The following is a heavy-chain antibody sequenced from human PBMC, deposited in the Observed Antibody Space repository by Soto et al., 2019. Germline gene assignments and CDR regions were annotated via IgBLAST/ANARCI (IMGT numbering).Heavy chain of an antibody. CDR1: GGSISSSSYY. CDR2: IYYSGNT. J-gene: IGHJ5*02. Sequence: QLQLQESGPGLVKPSETLSLTCTVSGGSISSSSYYWGWLRQSPVQALEWIGSIYYSGNTYYNASLKSRVTISVDTSKNRFSLNLSSVTAADTAVYYCARILWSSGWSRFDPWGQGSLVIVSS. CDR3: ARILWSSGWSRFDP. V-gene: IGHV4-39*01. D-gene: IGHD6-19*01.